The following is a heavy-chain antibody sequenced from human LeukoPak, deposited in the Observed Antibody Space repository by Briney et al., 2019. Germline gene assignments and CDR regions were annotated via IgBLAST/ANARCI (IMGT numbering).Heavy chain of an antibody. D-gene: IGHD3-10*01. CDR3: ARASRITMVRGVSRGYWYFDL. CDR1: GFTFSDYY. J-gene: IGHJ2*01. V-gene: IGHV3-11*01. Sequence: PGGSLRLSCAASGFTFSDYYMSWIRQAPGKGLEWVSYISSSGSTIYYADSVKGRFTISRDNAKNSLYLQMNSLRAADTAVYYCARASRITMVRGVSRGYWYFDLWGRGTLVTVSS. CDR2: ISSSGSTI.